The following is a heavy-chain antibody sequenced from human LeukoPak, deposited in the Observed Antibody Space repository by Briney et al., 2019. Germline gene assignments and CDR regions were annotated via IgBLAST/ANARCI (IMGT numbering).Heavy chain of an antibody. Sequence: SQTLSLTCTVSGGSISSGSYYWSWIRQPAGKGLEWIGRIHTSGSTNYNPSLKSRVTISVDTSKNQFSLKLSSVTAADTAVYYCAREGDYYDSSVEYWFDPWGQGTLVTVSS. D-gene: IGHD3-22*01. CDR1: GGSISSGSYY. J-gene: IGHJ5*02. CDR3: AREGDYYDSSVEYWFDP. V-gene: IGHV4-61*02. CDR2: IHTSGST.